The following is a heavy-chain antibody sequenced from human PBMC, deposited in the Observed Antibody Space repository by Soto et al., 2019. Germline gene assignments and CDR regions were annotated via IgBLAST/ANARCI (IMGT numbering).Heavy chain of an antibody. D-gene: IGHD3-22*01. V-gene: IGHV3-23*01. J-gene: IGHJ4*02. CDR2: ISYGGGTT. Sequence: GGSLRLSCAASEFTFSNYAMSWVRQAPGKGLEWVSAISYGGGTTYYADSVKGRFTISRDNSKNTLYLQINSLRAEDTAVYYCAKNPGYYYDSTGYHFDYWGQGT. CDR3: AKNPGYYYDSTGYHFDY. CDR1: EFTFSNYA.